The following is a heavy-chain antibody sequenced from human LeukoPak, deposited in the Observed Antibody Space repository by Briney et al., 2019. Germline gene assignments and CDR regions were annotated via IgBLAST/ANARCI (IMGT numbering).Heavy chain of an antibody. J-gene: IGHJ1*01. CDR2: INPNSGGT. CDR3: AIAPPIAAAGSIYFQH. Sequence: GASVKVSCKASGYTFTGYYMHWVRQAPGQGLEWMGRINPNSGGTNYAQKFQGRVTMTRDTSISTAYMELSRLRSDDTAVYYCAIAPPIAAAGSIYFQHWGQGTLVTVSS. CDR1: GYTFTGYY. V-gene: IGHV1-2*06. D-gene: IGHD6-13*01.